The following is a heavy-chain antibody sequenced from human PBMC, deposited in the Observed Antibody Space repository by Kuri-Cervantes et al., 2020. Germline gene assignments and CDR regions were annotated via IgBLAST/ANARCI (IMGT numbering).Heavy chain of an antibody. V-gene: IGHV3-21*01. D-gene: IGHD3-16*01. CDR1: GFSFSSYW. CDR2: ISSSSSYI. CDR3: ARDRQVDMITFGGVYYYYYYVDV. J-gene: IGHJ6*03. Sequence: GGSLRLSCAASGFSFSSYWMHWVRQAPGKGLVWVSSISSSSSYIYYADSVKGRFTISRDNAKNSLYLQMNSLRAEDTAVYYCARDRQVDMITFGGVYYYYYYVDVWGKGTTVTVSS.